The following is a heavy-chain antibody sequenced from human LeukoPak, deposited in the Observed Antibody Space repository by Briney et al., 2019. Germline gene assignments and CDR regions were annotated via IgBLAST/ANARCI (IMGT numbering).Heavy chain of an antibody. CDR3: ARLPSGRPRYGMDV. CDR1: GGSFSGYY. J-gene: IGHJ6*02. V-gene: IGHV4-34*01. Sequence: SETLSLTCAVYGGSFSGYYWSWIRQPPGKGLEWIGEINHSGSTNYNPSLKSRVTISVDTSKNQFSLKLSSVTAADTAVYCCARLPSGRPRYGMDVWGQGTTVTVSS. CDR2: INHSGST. D-gene: IGHD3-10*01.